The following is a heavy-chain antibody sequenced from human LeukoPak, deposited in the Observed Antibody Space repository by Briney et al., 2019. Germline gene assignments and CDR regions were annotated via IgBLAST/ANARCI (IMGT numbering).Heavy chain of an antibody. CDR3: ARVPYCSGGSCNYYYYYGMDV. CDR1: GGSLSGYY. V-gene: IGHV4-34*01. Sequence: SETLSLTCAVYGGSLSGYYWSWIRQPPGKGLEWIGEINHSGSTNYNPSLKSRVTISVDTSKNQFSLKLSSVIAADTAVYYCARVPYCSGGSCNYYYYYGMDVWGQGTTVTVSS. CDR2: INHSGST. D-gene: IGHD2-15*01. J-gene: IGHJ6*02.